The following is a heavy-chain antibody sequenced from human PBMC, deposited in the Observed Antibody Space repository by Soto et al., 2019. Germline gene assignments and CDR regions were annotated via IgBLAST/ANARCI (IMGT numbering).Heavy chain of an antibody. CDR1: GYTFTGYY. CDR3: ARSIPPKPGTYVYFDY. J-gene: IGHJ4*02. D-gene: IGHD1-7*01. V-gene: IGHV1-2*04. Sequence: ASVKVSCKASGYTFTGYYMHWVRQAPGQGLEWMGWINPNSGGTNYAQKFQGWVTMTRDTSISTAYMELSRLRSDDTAVYYCARSIPPKPGTYVYFDYWGQGTLVTVSS. CDR2: INPNSGGT.